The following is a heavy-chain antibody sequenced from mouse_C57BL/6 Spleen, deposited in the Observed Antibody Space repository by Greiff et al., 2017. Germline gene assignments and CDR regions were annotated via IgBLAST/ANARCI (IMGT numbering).Heavy chain of an antibody. CDR1: GFTFSSYG. V-gene: IGHV5-6*01. J-gene: IGHJ2*01. D-gene: IGHD1-1*01. CDR2: ISSGGSYT. Sequence: EVQRVESGGDLVKPGGSLKLSCAASGFTFSSYGMSWVRQTPDKRLEWVATISSGGSYTYYPDSVKGRFTISRDNAKNTLYLQMSSLKSEDTAMYYCARPGYYYGPYYFDYWGQGTTLTVSS. CDR3: ARPGYYYGPYYFDY.